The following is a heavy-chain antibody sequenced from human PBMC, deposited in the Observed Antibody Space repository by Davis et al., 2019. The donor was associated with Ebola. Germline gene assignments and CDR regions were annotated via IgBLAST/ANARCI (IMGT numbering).Heavy chain of an antibody. CDR3: ARILDIEGY. Sequence: GGSLRLSCKGSGYSFTSYWIGWVRQMPGKGLEWMGIIYPGDSDTRYSPSFQGQVAISADKSISTAYLQWSSLKASDTAMYYCARILDIEGYWGQGTLVTVSS. CDR2: IYPGDSDT. D-gene: IGHD5-12*01. J-gene: IGHJ4*02. CDR1: GYSFTSYW. V-gene: IGHV5-51*01.